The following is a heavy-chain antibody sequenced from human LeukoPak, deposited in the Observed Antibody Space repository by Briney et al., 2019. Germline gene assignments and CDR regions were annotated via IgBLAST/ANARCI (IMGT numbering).Heavy chain of an antibody. CDR1: GFTFDDYA. D-gene: IGHD3-22*01. V-gene: IGHV3-43D*03. CDR2: ISWDGVST. CDR3: APGDYYDSSGPGSYP. Sequence: GGSLRLSCAASGFTFDDYAMHWVRQAPGEGLEWVSLISWDGVSTYYADSVKGRFTISRDNSKNSLYLQMNSLRAEDTALYYCAPGDYYDSSGPGSYPWGQGTLVTVSS. J-gene: IGHJ4*02.